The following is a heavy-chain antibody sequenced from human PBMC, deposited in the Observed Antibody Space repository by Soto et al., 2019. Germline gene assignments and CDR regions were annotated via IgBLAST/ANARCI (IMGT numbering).Heavy chain of an antibody. CDR1: RGSISSGGYY. D-gene: IGHD6-13*01. V-gene: IGHV4-31*03. Sequence: QVQLQESGPGLVKPSQTLSLTCTVSRGSISSGGYYWTWIRQHPGKGLEWIGYIYYSGSTFYNPSLKSRVTISVDTSKNQCSLKLSSVTAADTAVYYCARDVRPAAPGPFDSWGQGTLVTVSS. CDR2: IYYSGST. CDR3: ARDVRPAAPGPFDS. J-gene: IGHJ4*02.